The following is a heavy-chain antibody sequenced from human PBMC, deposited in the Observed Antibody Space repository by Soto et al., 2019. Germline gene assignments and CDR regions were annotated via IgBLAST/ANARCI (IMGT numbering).Heavy chain of an antibody. D-gene: IGHD2-2*01. J-gene: IGHJ6*02. CDR2: IIPIFGTA. CDR3: AREPNTDIVVVPAAMSGGGYYYYGMDV. CDR1: VGTFSIYA. Sequence: GASVKVSCKASVGTFSIYAISWVRQATGQGLEWMGGIIPIFGTANYAQKFQGRVTITADESTSTAYMELSSLRSEDTAVYYCAREPNTDIVVVPAAMSGGGYYYYGMDVWGQGTTVTVSS. V-gene: IGHV1-69*13.